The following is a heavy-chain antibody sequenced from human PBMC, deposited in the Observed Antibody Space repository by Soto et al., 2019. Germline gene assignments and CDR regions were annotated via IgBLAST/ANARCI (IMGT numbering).Heavy chain of an antibody. CDR2: IIPIFGTA. CDR3: ATAGYYRLDF. J-gene: IGHJ4*02. D-gene: IGHD3-10*01. Sequence: PVEVTWKECGGGLSSCASSWVRQAPGQGLEWMGGIIPIFGTANYAQKFQGRVTITADNAKNTLYLQMDSLRAEDTAGYYCATAGYYRLDFWGQGTFVSLSS. V-gene: IGHV1-69*06. CDR1: GGGLSSCA.